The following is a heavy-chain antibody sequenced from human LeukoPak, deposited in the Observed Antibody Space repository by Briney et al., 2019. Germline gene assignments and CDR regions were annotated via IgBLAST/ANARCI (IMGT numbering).Heavy chain of an antibody. J-gene: IGHJ4*02. D-gene: IGHD3-10*01. CDR2: ISGSGGYT. V-gene: IGHV3-23*01. Sequence: GGSLRLSCAASGFTFSSYAMSWVRQAPGEGLEWVPTISGSGGYTYYADSVKGRFTISRDNSKNTLYLQMNSLRAEDTAVYYCAKGTMVRGRAYYYFDYWGQGTLVTVSS. CDR3: AKGTMVRGRAYYYFDY. CDR1: GFTFSSYA.